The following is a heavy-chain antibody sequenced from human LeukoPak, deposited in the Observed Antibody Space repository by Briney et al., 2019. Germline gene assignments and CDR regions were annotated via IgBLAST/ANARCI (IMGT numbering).Heavy chain of an antibody. CDR1: GGSISSYY. D-gene: IGHD5-12*01. CDR3: ARDRSGCDLGRYFDY. J-gene: IGHJ4*02. Sequence: SETLSLTCTVSGGSISSYYWSWIRQPPGKGLEWIGYIYYSGSTNYNPSLKSRVTISVDTSKNQFSLKLSSVTAADTAVYYCARDRSGCDLGRYFDYWGQGTLVTVSS. CDR2: IYYSGST. V-gene: IGHV4-59*01.